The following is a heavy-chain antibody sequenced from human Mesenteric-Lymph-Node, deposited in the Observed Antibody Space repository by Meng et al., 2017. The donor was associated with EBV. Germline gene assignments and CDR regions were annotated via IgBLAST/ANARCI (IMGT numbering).Heavy chain of an antibody. J-gene: IGHJ4*02. CDR3: ARDWGFPYTFDD. D-gene: IGHD7-27*01. CDR1: GFTFSNNY. Sequence: VQLVASGGGLVKPGGSLRLSCAASGFTFSNNYMAWIRQAPGKGLEWISYISGSGSSIVYADSVRGRFTISRDNAKNSVYLQMTSLRAEDTAVYYCARDWGFPYTFDDWGRGTLVTVSS. V-gene: IGHV3-11*01. CDR2: ISGSGSSI.